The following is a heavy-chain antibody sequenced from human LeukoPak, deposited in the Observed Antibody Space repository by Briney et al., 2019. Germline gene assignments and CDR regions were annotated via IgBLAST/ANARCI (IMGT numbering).Heavy chain of an antibody. CDR1: GFTFSSYA. V-gene: IGHV3-23*01. D-gene: IGHD6-6*01. CDR3: ARGSYSSSGLTGSH. CDR2: ISGSGGST. J-gene: IGHJ4*02. Sequence: GGSLRLSCAASGFTFSSYAMSWVRQAPGKGLEWVSAISGSGGSTYYADSVKGRFTISRDNSKNTLYLQMNSLRAEDTAVYYCARGSYSSSGLTGSHWGQGTLVTVSS.